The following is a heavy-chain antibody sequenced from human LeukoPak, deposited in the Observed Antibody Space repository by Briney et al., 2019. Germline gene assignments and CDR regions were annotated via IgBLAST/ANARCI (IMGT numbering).Heavy chain of an antibody. CDR2: IWGDGARK. CDR3: VALLLPAVFWQVDV. J-gene: IGHJ2*01. Sequence: PGTSLRLSCATSGFPFSQHGYHWVRQAPGKGLEWTAVIWGDGARKYYADSVEGRFTISRDNSKSTLYLQIDSLRPEDTAVYYCVALLLPAVFWQVDVWGRGTLVTVSS. V-gene: IGHV3-33*01. D-gene: IGHD2-2*01. CDR1: GFPFSQHG.